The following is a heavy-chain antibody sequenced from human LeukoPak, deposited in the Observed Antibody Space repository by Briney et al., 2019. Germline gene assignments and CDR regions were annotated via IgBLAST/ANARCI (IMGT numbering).Heavy chain of an antibody. CDR2: ISGSGGST. V-gene: IGHV3-23*01. J-gene: IGHJ4*02. D-gene: IGHD5-18*01. CDR3: AKVDTGILRYYYFDY. Sequence: AGGSLRLSCAASGFTFSNYAMSWVRQAPGKGLEWVSVISGSGGSTYYADSVKGRFTISRDNSKNTLYLQMNSLRAEDTAVYYCAKVDTGILRYYYFDYWGQGTLVTVSS. CDR1: GFTFSNYA.